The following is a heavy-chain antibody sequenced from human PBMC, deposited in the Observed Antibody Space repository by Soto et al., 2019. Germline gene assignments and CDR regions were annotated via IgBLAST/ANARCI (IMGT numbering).Heavy chain of an antibody. CDR3: AKDVCSGGSCLCDY. V-gene: IGHV3-23*01. CDR1: GFTFSSYA. Sequence: PGGSLRLSCAASGFTFSSYAMSWVRQAPGKGLEWVSAISGSGGSTYYADSVKGRFTISRDNSKNTLYLQMNSLRAEDTAVYYCAKDVCSGGSCLCDYWGQGTLVTVSS. CDR2: ISGSGGST. D-gene: IGHD2-15*01. J-gene: IGHJ4*02.